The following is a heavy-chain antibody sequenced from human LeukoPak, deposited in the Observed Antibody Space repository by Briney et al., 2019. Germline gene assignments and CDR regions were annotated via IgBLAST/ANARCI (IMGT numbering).Heavy chain of an antibody. Sequence: VASVKVSCTASGYTFTSYYMHWVRQAPGQGLEWMGIINPSGGSTSYAQKFQGRVTMTRDMSTSTVYMELSSLRSEDTAVYYCARDHSSGWYADYWGQGTLVTVSS. CDR3: ARDHSSGWYADY. J-gene: IGHJ4*02. CDR2: INPSGGST. V-gene: IGHV1-46*01. CDR1: GYTFTSYY. D-gene: IGHD6-19*01.